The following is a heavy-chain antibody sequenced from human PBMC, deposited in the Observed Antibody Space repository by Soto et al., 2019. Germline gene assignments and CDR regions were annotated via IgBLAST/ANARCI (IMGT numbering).Heavy chain of an antibody. D-gene: IGHD5-18*01. CDR1: GLTFSNVW. CDR3: AITAMINRDSSTSFDY. CDR2: IKSKSDGETA. J-gene: IGHJ4*02. V-gene: IGHV3-15*01. Sequence: EVQLVESGGGSVKPGGSLRLSCAASGLTFSNVWMTWVRQAPGKGLEWVGRIKSKSDGETADVAAPVKARFTISRDDSKNTVFLEMNSPKSEDTALYYCAITAMINRDSSTSFDYWGRGTQVTVSS.